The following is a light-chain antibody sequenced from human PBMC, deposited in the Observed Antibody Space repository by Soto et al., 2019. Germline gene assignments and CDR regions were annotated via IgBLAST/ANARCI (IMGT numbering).Light chain of an antibody. CDR2: DAS. CDR1: QNINNY. CDR3: QQYENLPT. V-gene: IGKV1-33*01. Sequence: QVTQSPSSLSASVGDRVTITCQASQNINNYLNWYQQKPGRAPKLLIYDASNLEAGVPSRFRGSGSGTDFTFTISRLQPEDIATYYCQQYENLPTFGQGTRLEIK. J-gene: IGKJ5*01.